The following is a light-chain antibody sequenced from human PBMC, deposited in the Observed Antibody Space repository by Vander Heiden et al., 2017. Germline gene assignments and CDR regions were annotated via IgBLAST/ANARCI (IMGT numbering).Light chain of an antibody. Sequence: EIVLTESPDSLAATMGDRATITCKSSQYILFNSNNKNYLGWYQQKPGQPPKLLISWASTRESGVPDRFSGGGSGADFTLTITSLQAEDVAVYYCQQYFSLPQTFGQGTRVEI. CDR1: QYILFNSNNKNY. J-gene: IGKJ1*01. V-gene: IGKV4-1*01. CDR2: WAS. CDR3: QQYFSLPQT.